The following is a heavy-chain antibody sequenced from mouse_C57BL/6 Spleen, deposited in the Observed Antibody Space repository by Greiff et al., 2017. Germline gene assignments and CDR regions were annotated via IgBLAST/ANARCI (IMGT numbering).Heavy chain of an antibody. CDR2: IYPRSGNT. D-gene: IGHD2-4*01. J-gene: IGHJ4*01. CDR1: GYTFTSYG. V-gene: IGHV1-81*01. Sequence: VQLQQSGAELARPGASVKLSCKASGYTFTSYGISWVKQRTGQGLEWIGEIYPRSGNTYYNEKFKGKATLTADKSSSTAYMELRSLTSEDSAVYFCARSGVYDYDYAMDYWGQGTSVTVSS. CDR3: ARSGVYDYDYAMDY.